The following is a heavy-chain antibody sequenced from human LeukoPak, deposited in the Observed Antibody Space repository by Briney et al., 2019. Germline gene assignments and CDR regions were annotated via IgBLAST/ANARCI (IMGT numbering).Heavy chain of an antibody. CDR2: ISSSGSTI. Sequence: GGSLRLSCAASGFTFSTYGMHWVRQAPGKGLEWVSYISSSGSTIYYADSVKGRFTISRDNAKNSLYLQMNSLRAEDTAVYYCARVKIVVVPAATVWFDPWGQGTLVTVSS. J-gene: IGHJ5*02. CDR1: GFTFSTYG. CDR3: ARVKIVVVPAATVWFDP. D-gene: IGHD2-2*01. V-gene: IGHV3-48*04.